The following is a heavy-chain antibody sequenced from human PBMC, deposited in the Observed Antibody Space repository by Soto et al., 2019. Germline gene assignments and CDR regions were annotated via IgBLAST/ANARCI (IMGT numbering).Heavy chain of an antibody. V-gene: IGHV1-3*01. CDR1: GYTFTSYA. J-gene: IGHJ5*02. CDR2: INAGNGNT. CDR3: ARGGYSYGSVSNWFDP. D-gene: IGHD5-18*01. Sequence: GASVKVSCKASGYTFTSYAMHWVRQAPGQRLEWMGWINAGNGNTKYSQKFQGRVTITRDTSASTAYMELSSQRSEDTAVYYCARGGYSYGSVSNWFDPWGQGTLVTVSS.